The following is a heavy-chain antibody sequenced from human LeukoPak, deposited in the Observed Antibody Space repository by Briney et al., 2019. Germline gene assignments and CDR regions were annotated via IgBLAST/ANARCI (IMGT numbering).Heavy chain of an antibody. D-gene: IGHD1-14*01. CDR1: GFTFSTYS. CDR2: ISGSSSYI. CDR3: ARDWVGTAHDAFDL. V-gene: IGHV3-21*01. Sequence: GGSLRLSCAVSGFTFSTYSMNWVRQAPGKGLEWVSYISGSSSYIFYADSVKGQFSISRDNAKNSLYLQMNSLRAEDTAVYYCARDWVGTAHDAFDLWGQRTLVTVSS. J-gene: IGHJ3*01.